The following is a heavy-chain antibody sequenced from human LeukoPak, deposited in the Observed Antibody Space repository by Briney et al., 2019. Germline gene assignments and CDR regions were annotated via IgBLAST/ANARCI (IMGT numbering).Heavy chain of an antibody. CDR3: ARDYPGSGSSSRWDY. J-gene: IGHJ4*02. D-gene: IGHD6-13*01. CDR1: GYTFTSYA. Sequence: ASVKVSCKASGYTFTSYAMHWVRQAPGQRLEWMGWINAGNGNTKYSQKFQGRVTITRDTSASTAYMELSSLRSEDTAVYYCARDYPGSGSSSRWDYWGQGTLVTVSS. V-gene: IGHV1-3*01. CDR2: INAGNGNT.